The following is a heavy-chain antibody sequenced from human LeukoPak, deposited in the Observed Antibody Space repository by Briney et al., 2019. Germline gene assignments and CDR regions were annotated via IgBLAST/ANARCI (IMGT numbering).Heavy chain of an antibody. CDR1: GYTFTSYY. V-gene: IGHV1-46*01. CDR2: INPSGGSR. CDR3: ARVPKVGELSIDY. Sequence: ASVKVSCKASGYTFTSYYMHWVRQAPGQGLEWMGLINPSGGSRSYAQKFQGRVTMTRDTSTSTVYMELSSLRSEDTAVYYCARVPKVGELSIDYWGQGTLVTVSS. J-gene: IGHJ4*02. D-gene: IGHD3-10*01.